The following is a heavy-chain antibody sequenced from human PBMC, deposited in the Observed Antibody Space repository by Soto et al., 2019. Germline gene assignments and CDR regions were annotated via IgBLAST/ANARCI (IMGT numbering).Heavy chain of an antibody. CDR3: AKNQGVELVPLATVDWFDP. J-gene: IGHJ5*02. CDR1: GFIVENFG. D-gene: IGHD1-26*01. CDR2: ISGSGFKK. Sequence: PGGSLRLSCAASGFIVENFGMSGVRQAPGKVLERISPISGSGFKKYYADSVKGRFTISRDHSKSKVYLELNNLSAEDTAVYHCAKNQGVELVPLATVDWFDPWGQGSVVTVSS. V-gene: IGHV3-23*01.